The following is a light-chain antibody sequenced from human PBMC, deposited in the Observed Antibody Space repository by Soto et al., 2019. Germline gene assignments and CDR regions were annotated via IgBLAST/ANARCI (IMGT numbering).Light chain of an antibody. V-gene: IGLV4-69*01. CDR2: LNSDGSH. J-gene: IGLJ2*01. CDR3: QTWGTGIHLV. Sequence: QLVLTQSPSASASLGASVKLTCNLSSGHSSYVITWHQQQPEKGPRYLMKLNSDGSHNKGDGIPDRFSGSSSGAERYLTISSLQSEDEADYYCQTWGTGIHLVFGGGTKVTVL. CDR1: SGHSSYV.